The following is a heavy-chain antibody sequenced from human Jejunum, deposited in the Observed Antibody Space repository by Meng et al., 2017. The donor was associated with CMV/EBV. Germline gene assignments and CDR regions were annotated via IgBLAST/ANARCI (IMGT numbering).Heavy chain of an antibody. V-gene: IGHV4-61*08. CDR3: ARGYSDFDY. CDR2: ISYSATT. D-gene: IGHD5-18*01. J-gene: IGHJ4*02. Sequence: TCTVAGDSVTTRGHFWSWIRQSPGKGLEWIGYISYSATTQYNPSFRSRVSILVDASNSQFSLKLTSVTVADTAIYFCARGYSDFDYWGQGTLVTVSS. CDR1: GDSVTTRGHF.